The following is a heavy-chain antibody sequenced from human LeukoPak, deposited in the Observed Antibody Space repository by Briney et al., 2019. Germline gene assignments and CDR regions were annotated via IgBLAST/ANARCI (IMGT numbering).Heavy chain of an antibody. CDR3: ANEIRPNDY. J-gene: IGHJ4*02. Sequence: GGSLRLSCAASEFDFSSHAMNWVRQAPGKGLEWVSAISISGSKTYYADSVKGRFTISRDNSKNTLYLQMNSLRAEDTAVYYCANEIRPNDYWGQGTQVTVSS. V-gene: IGHV3-23*01. D-gene: IGHD4-17*01. CDR1: EFDFSSHA. CDR2: ISISGSKT.